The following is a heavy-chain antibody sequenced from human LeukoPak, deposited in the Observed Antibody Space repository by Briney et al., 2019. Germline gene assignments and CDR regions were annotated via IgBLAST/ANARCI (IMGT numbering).Heavy chain of an antibody. J-gene: IGHJ4*02. CDR1: GFTFGSYA. D-gene: IGHD3-22*01. CDR2: ISGSGGST. V-gene: IGHV3-23*01. CDR3: AKDRGYDSSGYYDYSFDY. Sequence: GGSLRLSCAASGFTFGSYAMSWVRQAPGKGLEWVSAISGSGGSTYYADSVKGRFTISRDNSKNTLYLQMNSLRAEDTAVYYCAKDRGYDSSGYYDYSFDYWGQGTLVTVSS.